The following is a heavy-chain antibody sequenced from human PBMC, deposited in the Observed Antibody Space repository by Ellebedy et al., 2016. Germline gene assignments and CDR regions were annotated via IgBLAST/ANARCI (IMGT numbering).Heavy chain of an antibody. J-gene: IGHJ4*02. CDR3: ASVREDQYYDYVWGSYRPYYFDY. CDR1: GGSISSGGYY. CDR2: IYHSGST. D-gene: IGHD3-16*02. Sequence: LRLSCTVSGGSISSGGYYWSWIRQHPGKGLEWIGYIYHSGSTYYNPSLKSRLTISVDTSKNQFSLKLSSVTAADTAVYYCASVREDQYYDYVWGSYRPYYFDYWGQGTLVTVSS. V-gene: IGHV4-31*03.